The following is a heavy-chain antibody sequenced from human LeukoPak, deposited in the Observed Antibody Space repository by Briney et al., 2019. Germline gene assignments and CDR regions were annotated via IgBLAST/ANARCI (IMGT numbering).Heavy chain of an antibody. CDR3: AKFRGMILASYFFDY. Sequence: EGSLRLSCAASGFTFDTHAMSWVRQAPGKGLEWISTMSGHGHNVYYADSVKGRFTISRDNSKNTLYLHMNSLRADDTAIYYCAKFRGMILASYFFDYWGQGALVTVSS. D-gene: IGHD3/OR15-3a*01. J-gene: IGHJ4*02. CDR1: GFTFDTHA. CDR2: MSGHGHNV. V-gene: IGHV3-23*01.